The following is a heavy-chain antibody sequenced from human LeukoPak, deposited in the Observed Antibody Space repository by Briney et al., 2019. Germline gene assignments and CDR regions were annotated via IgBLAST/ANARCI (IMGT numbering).Heavy chain of an antibody. CDR3: AKGDSSGYYYFDY. J-gene: IGHJ4*02. CDR2: ISGSGGST. CDR1: GFTFSSYA. Sequence: GGSLRLSCATSGFTFSSYAMSWVRQAPGKGLEWVSAISGSGGSTNYADSVKGRFTISRDNSKNTLYLQMNSLRAEDTAVYYCAKGDSSGYYYFDYWGQGTLVTVSS. V-gene: IGHV3-23*01. D-gene: IGHD3-22*01.